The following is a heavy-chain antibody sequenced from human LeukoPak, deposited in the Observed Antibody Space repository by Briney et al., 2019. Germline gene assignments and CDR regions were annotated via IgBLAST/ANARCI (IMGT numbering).Heavy chain of an antibody. CDR2: IYYSGST. J-gene: IGHJ5*02. D-gene: IGHD2-2*01. CDR3: ARGHIVVVPDSNWFDP. V-gene: IGHV4-30-4*01. Sequence: SETLSLTCTVSGGSISSSDYYWSWIRQPPGKGLEWIGYIYYSGSTYYNPSLKSRVTISVDTSKNQFSLKLSSVTAADTAVYYCARGHIVVVPDSNWFDPWGQGTLVTVSS. CDR1: GGSISSSDYY.